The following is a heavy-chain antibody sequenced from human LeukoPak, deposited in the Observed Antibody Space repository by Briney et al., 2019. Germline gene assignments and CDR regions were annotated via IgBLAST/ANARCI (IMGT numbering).Heavy chain of an antibody. CDR2: FDFEEGKI. CDR3: TAATGWSSSMM. Sequence: GASVKVSCKVSGYTLTELSMHWVRQVPGKGLEWMGGFDFEEGKIIYAQKFQGRVTMTEDTSTDTAYMELSSLTSKDTAVYYCTAATGWSSSMMWGQGTAVTVSS. V-gene: IGHV1-24*01. J-gene: IGHJ4*02. CDR1: GYTLTELS. D-gene: IGHD6-13*01.